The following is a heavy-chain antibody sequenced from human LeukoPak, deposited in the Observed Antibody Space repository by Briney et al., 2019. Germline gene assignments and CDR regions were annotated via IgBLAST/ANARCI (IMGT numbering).Heavy chain of an antibody. CDR3: ARRRLRFLEWLSYPFDY. Sequence: SETPSLTCAVYGGSFSGYYWSWIRQPPGKGLEWIGEINHSGSTNYNPSLKSRVTISVDTSKNQFSLKLSSVTAADTAVYYCARRRLRFLEWLSYPFDYWGQGTLVTVSS. V-gene: IGHV4-34*01. CDR1: GGSFSGYY. CDR2: INHSGST. D-gene: IGHD3-3*01. J-gene: IGHJ4*02.